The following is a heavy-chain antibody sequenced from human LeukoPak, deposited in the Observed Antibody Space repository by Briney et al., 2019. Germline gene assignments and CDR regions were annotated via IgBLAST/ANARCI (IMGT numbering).Heavy chain of an antibody. CDR2: IYYSGST. V-gene: IGHV4-39*07. D-gene: IGHD5-18*01. Sequence: SETLSLTCTVSGGSISSSSYYWGWIRQPPGKGLGWIGSIYYSGSTYYNPSLKSRVTISVDTSKNQFSLKLSSVTAADTAVYYCARGGYSYGGWYFDLWGRGTLVTVSS. CDR3: ARGGYSYGGWYFDL. CDR1: GGSISSSSYY. J-gene: IGHJ2*01.